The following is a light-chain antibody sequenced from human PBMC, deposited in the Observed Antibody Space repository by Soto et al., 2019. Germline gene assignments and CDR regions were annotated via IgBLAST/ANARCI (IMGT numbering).Light chain of an antibody. CDR1: QSISTY. Sequence: DIQMTQSPSSLSASVGDRVTITCRASQSISTYLNWYQQKPGNAPNLLIYAASTLQSGVPSRFSGSGSGTDFTLTIIGLQPEDFATYFCQHSYRTPYTFVQGTKLQIK. CDR3: QHSYRTPYT. J-gene: IGKJ2*01. CDR2: AAS. V-gene: IGKV1-39*01.